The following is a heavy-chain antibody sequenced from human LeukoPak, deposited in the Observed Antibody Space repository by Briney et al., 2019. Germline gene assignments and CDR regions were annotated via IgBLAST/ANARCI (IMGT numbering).Heavy chain of an antibody. Sequence: PGGSLRLSCAASGFTFSSYAMSWVRQAPGKGLEWVSAISGSGGSTYYADSVKGRFTISRDNSKNTLYLQMNSLRAEDTAVYYCAKDSLPGYSSSWNYFDYWGQRTLVTVSS. CDR1: GFTFSSYA. J-gene: IGHJ4*02. CDR3: AKDSLPGYSSSWNYFDY. D-gene: IGHD6-13*01. V-gene: IGHV3-23*01. CDR2: ISGSGGST.